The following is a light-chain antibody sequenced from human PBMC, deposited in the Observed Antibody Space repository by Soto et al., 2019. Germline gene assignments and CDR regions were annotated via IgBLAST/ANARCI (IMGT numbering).Light chain of an antibody. CDR1: QTISID. V-gene: IGKV1-39*01. J-gene: IGKJ4*01. Sequence: DLQMPQSPSSLSASVGDRVTITCRASQTISIDLNWYQQKPGKVPTLLISATSTLQSGVPSRFVGSGSGTDFTLTISSLQPEDFATYYCQQSHSTPTFGGGTRVEIK. CDR3: QQSHSTPT. CDR2: ATS.